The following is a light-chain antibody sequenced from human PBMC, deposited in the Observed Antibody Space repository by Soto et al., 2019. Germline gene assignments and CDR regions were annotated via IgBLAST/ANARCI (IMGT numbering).Light chain of an antibody. J-gene: IGKJ3*01. V-gene: IGKV3-20*01. CDR3: QQYGTSRFT. CDR1: QSISNSY. Sequence: EIVLTQSPGTLSLSPGERATLSCRASQSISNSYLAWYQQKPGQAPRLLVYGASARATGIPDRFSGSGSETDFTLTISRLAPEDFAVYYCQQYGTSRFTFGPGTKVDIK. CDR2: GAS.